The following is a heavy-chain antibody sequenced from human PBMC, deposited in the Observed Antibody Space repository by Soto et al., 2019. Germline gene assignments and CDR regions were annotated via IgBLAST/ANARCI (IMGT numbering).Heavy chain of an antibody. Sequence: EVQLLESGGGLVQPGGSLRLSCAASGFTFSSYAMSWVHQAPGKGLEWVSAISGSGGSTYYADSVKGRFTISRDNSKNTLYLQMNSLRAEDTAVYYCAKDYPGDYIWGSYRKAYSDYWGQGTLVTVSS. CDR2: ISGSGGST. J-gene: IGHJ4*02. CDR3: AKDYPGDYIWGSYRKAYSDY. D-gene: IGHD3-16*02. CDR1: GFTFSSYA. V-gene: IGHV3-23*01.